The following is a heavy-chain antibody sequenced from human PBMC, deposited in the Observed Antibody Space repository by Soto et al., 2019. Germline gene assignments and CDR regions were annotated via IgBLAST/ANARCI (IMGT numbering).Heavy chain of an antibody. V-gene: IGHV3-66*01. CDR2: IYSGGST. CDR1: GFTVSSNY. D-gene: IGHD4-17*01. Sequence: GGSLRLSCAASGFTVSSNYMSWVRQAAGKGLEWVSVIYSGGSTYYADSVKGRFTISRDNSKNTLYLQMNSLRAEDTAVYYCATLTTVTIAPLDYWGQGTLVTVSS. CDR3: ATLTTVTIAPLDY. J-gene: IGHJ4*02.